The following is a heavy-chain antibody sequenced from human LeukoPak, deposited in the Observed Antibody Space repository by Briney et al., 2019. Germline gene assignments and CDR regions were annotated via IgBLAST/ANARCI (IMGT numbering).Heavy chain of an antibody. CDR2: IWYDGSNK. Sequence: GSSLRLSCAASGFTFSTYAMHWVRQAPGKGLEWVAGIWYDGSNKYYEDSVKGRFTISRDNSKNTLYLQMNSLRAEDTAVYYCARDPGVRWLVGFDYWGQGTLVTVSS. CDR1: GFTFSTYA. CDR3: ARDPGVRWLVGFDY. D-gene: IGHD6-19*01. J-gene: IGHJ4*02. V-gene: IGHV3-33*01.